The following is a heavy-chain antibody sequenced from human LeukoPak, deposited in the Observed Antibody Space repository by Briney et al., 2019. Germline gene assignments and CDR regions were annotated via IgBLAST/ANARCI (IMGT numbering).Heavy chain of an antibody. J-gene: IGHJ4*02. V-gene: IGHV4-59*02. CDR2: IYYSGST. CDR3: ARSGTRSPDWDY. Sequence: SETLSLTCSVSGDSVSSYYWSWIRQPPGKGLEWIGYIYYSGSTNYNPSLKSRVTISVDTSKNQFSLKLSSVTAADTAVYYCARSGTRSPDWDYWGQGTLVTVSS. CDR1: GDSVSSYY. D-gene: IGHD3/OR15-3a*01.